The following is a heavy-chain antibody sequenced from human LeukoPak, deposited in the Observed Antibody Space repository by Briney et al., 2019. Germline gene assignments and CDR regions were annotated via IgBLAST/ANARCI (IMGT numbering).Heavy chain of an antibody. Sequence: GGSLRLSCAASGFTVSSNYMSWVRQAPGKGLEWVSAISGSGGSTYYADSVKGRFTISRDNSKNTLYLQMNSLRAEDTAVYYCAKSSSGRHAFDIWGQGTMVTVSS. J-gene: IGHJ3*02. CDR2: ISGSGGST. D-gene: IGHD2-15*01. CDR3: AKSSSGRHAFDI. V-gene: IGHV3-23*01. CDR1: GFTVSSNY.